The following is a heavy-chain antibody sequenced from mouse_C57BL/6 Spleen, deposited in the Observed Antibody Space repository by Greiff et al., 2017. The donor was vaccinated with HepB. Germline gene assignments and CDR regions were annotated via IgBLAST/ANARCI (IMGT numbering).Heavy chain of an antibody. V-gene: IGHV1-4*01. CDR2: INPSSGYT. CDR3: ARGDYYGSFDY. J-gene: IGHJ2*01. CDR1: GYTFTSYT. D-gene: IGHD1-1*01. Sequence: QVQLQQSGAELARPGASVKMSCKASGYTFTSYTMHWVKQRPGQGLEWIGYINPSSGYTKYNQKFKDKATLTADKSSSTAYMQLSSLTSEDSAVYYCARGDYYGSFDYWGQGTTLTVSS.